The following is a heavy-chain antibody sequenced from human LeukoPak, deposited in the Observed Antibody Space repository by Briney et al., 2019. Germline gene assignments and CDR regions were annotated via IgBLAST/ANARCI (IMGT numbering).Heavy chain of an antibody. CDR2: INPSGGST. D-gene: IGHD2-2*02. V-gene: IGHV1-46*01. CDR1: GYTFTSYY. Sequence: ASVKVSFKASGYTFTSYYMHWVRQAPGQGLEWMGIINPSGGSTSYAQKFQGRVTMTRDTSTSTVYMELSSLRSEDTAVYYCARDHQLLYSWGEDNWFDHWGQGTLVTVSS. CDR3: ARDHQLLYSWGEDNWFDH. J-gene: IGHJ5*02.